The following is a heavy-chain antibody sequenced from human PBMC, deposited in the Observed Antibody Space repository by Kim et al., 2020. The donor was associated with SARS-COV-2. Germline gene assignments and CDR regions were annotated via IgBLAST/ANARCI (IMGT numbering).Heavy chain of an antibody. D-gene: IGHD3-10*01. CDR2: ISSKSTYI. V-gene: IGHV3-21*06. CDR3: ATSRESKASDV. Sequence: GGSLRLSCEFTFSNYSMNWVRQAPGKGLEWVSSISSKSTYIYYADSVKGRFTISRDNAKNSLYLQMNSLRAEDTAVYYCATSRESKASDVWGQGTMVTVSS. J-gene: IGHJ3*01. CDR1: FTFSNYS.